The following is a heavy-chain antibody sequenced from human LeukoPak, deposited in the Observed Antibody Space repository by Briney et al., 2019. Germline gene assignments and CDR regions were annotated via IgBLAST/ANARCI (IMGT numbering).Heavy chain of an antibody. CDR2: IYYSGST. CDR3: ARARGRTSPDSPHWYFDL. CDR1: GGSISSGGYY. D-gene: IGHD3-22*01. V-gene: IGHV4-31*03. Sequence: SETLSLTCSVSGGSISSGGYYWSWIRQHPGKGLEWIGYIYYSGSTYYNPSLKSRVTISVDTSKNQFSLKLSSVTAADTAVYYCARARGRTSPDSPHWYFDLWGRGTLVTVSS. J-gene: IGHJ2*01.